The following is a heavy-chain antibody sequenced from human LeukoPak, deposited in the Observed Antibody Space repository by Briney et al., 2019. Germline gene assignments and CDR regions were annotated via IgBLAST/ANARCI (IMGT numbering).Heavy chain of an antibody. D-gene: IGHD3-10*01. J-gene: IGHJ6*02. CDR2: ISAYNGNT. CDR3: ARVLLWFGGQYYYYYYGMDV. CDR1: GYTFTSYY. Sequence: GASVKVSCKASGYTFTSYYMHWVRQAPGQGLEWMGWISAYNGNTNYAQKLQGRVTMTTDTSTSTAYMELRSLRSDDTAVYYCARVLLWFGGQYYYYYYGMDVWGQGTTVTVSS. V-gene: IGHV1-18*04.